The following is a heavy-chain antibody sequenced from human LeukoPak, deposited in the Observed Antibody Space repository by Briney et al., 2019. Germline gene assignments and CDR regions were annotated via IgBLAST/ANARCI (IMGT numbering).Heavy chain of an antibody. D-gene: IGHD2-2*01. CDR3: AKSTCGDTSCHGGYFDS. CDR2: IDGSGGTT. Sequence: GGSLRLSCAASGFTFSSYAMRWVRQAPGKGLEWVSAIDGSGGTTYYADSVKGRFIISRDNSQSTLYLQMDSLRAEDTAVYYCAKSTCGDTSCHGGYFDSWGQGALVTVSS. V-gene: IGHV3-23*01. CDR1: GFTFSSYA. J-gene: IGHJ4*02.